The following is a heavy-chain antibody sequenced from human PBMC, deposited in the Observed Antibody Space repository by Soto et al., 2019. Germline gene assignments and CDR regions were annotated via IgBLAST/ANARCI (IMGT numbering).Heavy chain of an antibody. CDR1: GFTFSSCA. D-gene: IGHD6-19*01. CDR2: ITGPGSST. Sequence: EVQLLESGGGLVQPGGSLRLSCAASGFTFSSCAMSWVRQAPGKGLQWVSVITGPGSSTYYADSVKGRFTISRDNSKNTLYLQMKSLRAEDTAVYYCAKDKMEQWLVGGDFDSWGQGTLVTVSS. J-gene: IGHJ4*02. CDR3: AKDKMEQWLVGGDFDS. V-gene: IGHV3-23*01.